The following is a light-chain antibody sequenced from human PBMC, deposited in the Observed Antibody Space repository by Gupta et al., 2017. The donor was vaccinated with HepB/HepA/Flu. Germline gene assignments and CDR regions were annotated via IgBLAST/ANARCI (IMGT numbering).Light chain of an antibody. CDR2: SAS. V-gene: IGKV1-39*01. J-gene: IGKJ2*01. Sequence: DIQMTQSPSSLSASVGERVTITCRSSHNINNYVNWYQQLPGKAPKVVIHSASSLQSGVPPRFSGGGFGKDCSLTISNLQPEDVATYYCQRTYTAPYTFGQGTVLDMK. CDR1: HNINNY. CDR3: QRTYTAPYT.